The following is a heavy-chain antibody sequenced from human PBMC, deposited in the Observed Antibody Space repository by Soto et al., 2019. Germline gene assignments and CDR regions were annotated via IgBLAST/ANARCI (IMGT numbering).Heavy chain of an antibody. CDR1: GYTLTSHD. D-gene: IGHD1-1*01. V-gene: IGHV1-3*05. Sequence: QVQLVQSGAEEKKPGASVKVSCKASGYTLTSHDIHWVRQAPGQRLEWMGWINAGNGNTEYSQKLLDRVTITRDTSASTVYMELSGLRSEDTAVYYCARYNWDAPSYYGMDVWGQGTTVTVSS. CDR3: ARYNWDAPSYYGMDV. CDR2: INAGNGNT. J-gene: IGHJ6*02.